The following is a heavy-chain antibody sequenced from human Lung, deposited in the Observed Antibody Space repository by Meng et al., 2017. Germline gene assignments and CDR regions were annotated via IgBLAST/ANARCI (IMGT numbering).Heavy chain of an antibody. D-gene: IGHD6-13*01. Sequence: QGQWVQPGAEVKKPGASVKVSCKPSGYNFPDYWLHWVRRAPGQGLEWMGRIDPKSGDTHYAQRFQGRVTMTGDTSISTAYMELSGLRSDDTAMYYCARDEDISAAGKLFGDYWGQGTLVTVSS. CDR1: GYNFPDYW. V-gene: IGHV1-2*06. CDR3: ARDEDISAAGKLFGDY. J-gene: IGHJ4*02. CDR2: IDPKSGDT.